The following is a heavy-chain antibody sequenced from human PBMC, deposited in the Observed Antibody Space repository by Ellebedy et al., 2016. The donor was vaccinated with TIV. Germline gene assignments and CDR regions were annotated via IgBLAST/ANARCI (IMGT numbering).Heavy chain of an antibody. J-gene: IGHJ3*02. V-gene: IGHV5-51*01. Sequence: GESLKISCKGSGYSFTTSWIGWVRQMPGKGLEWMGIIYPGDSDTRYSPSFQGQVTISADKSISTAYLQWSSLKASDTAMYYCARHLFYDSSGYQVSDAFDIWGQGTMVTVSS. CDR1: GYSFTTSW. CDR2: IYPGDSDT. D-gene: IGHD3-22*01. CDR3: ARHLFYDSSGYQVSDAFDI.